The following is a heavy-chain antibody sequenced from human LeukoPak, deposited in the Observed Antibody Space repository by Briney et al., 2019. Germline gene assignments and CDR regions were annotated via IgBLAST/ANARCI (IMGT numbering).Heavy chain of an antibody. CDR3: AKDQYYYDSSGTEH. D-gene: IGHD3-22*01. CDR1: GFTFSNYA. Sequence: GGSLRLSCAASGFTFSNYAMSWVRQAPGKGLDWVSTISGSGGSTYYADSVKGRFTISRGNSKNTLYLQMNSLRAEDTAVYYCAKDQYYYDSSGTEHWGQGTLVTVSS. V-gene: IGHV3-23*01. J-gene: IGHJ1*01. CDR2: ISGSGGST.